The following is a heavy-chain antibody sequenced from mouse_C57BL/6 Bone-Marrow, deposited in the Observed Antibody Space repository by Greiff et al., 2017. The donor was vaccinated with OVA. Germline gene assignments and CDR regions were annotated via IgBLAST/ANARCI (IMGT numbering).Heavy chain of an antibody. D-gene: IGHD2-1*01. Sequence: QVQLKESGAELVRPGASVKLSCKASGYTFTDYYINWVKQRPGQGLEWIARIYPGSGNTYYNEKFKGKATLTAEKSSSTAYMQLSSLTSEDSAVYFCARRRSYGNSLAYWGQGTLVTVSA. V-gene: IGHV1-76*01. CDR1: GYTFTDYY. CDR2: IYPGSGNT. CDR3: ARRRSYGNSLAY. J-gene: IGHJ3*01.